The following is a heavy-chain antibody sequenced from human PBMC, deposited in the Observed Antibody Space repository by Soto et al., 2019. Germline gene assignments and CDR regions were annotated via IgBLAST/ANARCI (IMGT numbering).Heavy chain of an antibody. CDR2: ISSNGGTT. D-gene: IGHD1-7*01. CDR1: GFTFRSDD. Sequence: EVQLAESGGGMVQPGGSLRLSCVASGFTFRSDDMHWVRQAPGKGLEYVSSISSNGGTTYYGNSVKGRFTISRDNSKNTLYLQMGSLRAEDMAVYYCVRRVSGNYDYWGQGTLVTVSS. J-gene: IGHJ4*02. V-gene: IGHV3-64*01. CDR3: VRRVSGNYDY.